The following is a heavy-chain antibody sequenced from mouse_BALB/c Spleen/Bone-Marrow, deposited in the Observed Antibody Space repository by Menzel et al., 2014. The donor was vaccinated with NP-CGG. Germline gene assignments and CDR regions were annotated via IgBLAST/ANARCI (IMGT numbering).Heavy chain of an antibody. J-gene: IGHJ2*01. Sequence: QVQLQQSGAELVRPGASVKLSCKASGYTFTSYWMNWVKQRPEQGLEWIGRIDPCDSETHYNQKFKDKAILTVDKSSSTAYMQLSSLTSEDSAVYYCARLQGTTVVRDYYFDYWGQGTTLTVSS. D-gene: IGHD1-1*01. CDR1: GYTFTSYW. CDR3: ARLQGTTVVRDYYFDY. V-gene: IGHV1-52*01. CDR2: IDPCDSET.